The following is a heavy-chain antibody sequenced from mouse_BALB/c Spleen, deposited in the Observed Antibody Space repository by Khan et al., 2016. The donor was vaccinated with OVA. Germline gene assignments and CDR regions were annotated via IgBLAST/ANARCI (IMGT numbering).Heavy chain of an antibody. CDR1: GYSITSEYA. CDR3: ARKDYYDYDPFPY. CDR2: INYSGNT. J-gene: IGHJ3*01. D-gene: IGHD2-4*01. Sequence: VQLKQSGPGLVKPSQSLSLTCTVTGYSITSEYAWNWIRQFPGNKLEWMCYINYSGNTRFNPSLKSRTSITRDTSKNQFFLQLNSVTTEDTATYYCARKDYYDYDPFPYWGQGTLVTVSA. V-gene: IGHV3-2*02.